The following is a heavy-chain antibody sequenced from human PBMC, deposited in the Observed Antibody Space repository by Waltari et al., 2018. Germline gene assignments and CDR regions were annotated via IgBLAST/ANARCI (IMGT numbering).Heavy chain of an antibody. V-gene: IGHV3-30*18. Sequence: QVQLVESGGGVVQPGRSLRLSCAVSGFTFSSYGMHWFGQAPGKGLEGVSAIWFDGSSKYYADSVKGRFTISRDNSKNTLFLQMNSLRAEDTAMYYCAKDTGRYYYYMDVWGKGTTVTVSS. CDR2: IWFDGSSK. J-gene: IGHJ6*03. CDR3: AKDTGRYYYYMDV. D-gene: IGHD4-17*01. CDR1: GFTFSSYG.